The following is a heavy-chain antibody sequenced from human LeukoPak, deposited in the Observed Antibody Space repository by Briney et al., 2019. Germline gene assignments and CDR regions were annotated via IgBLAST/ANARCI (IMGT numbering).Heavy chain of an antibody. CDR1: GFTFRNYG. CDR3: AKEAEDHRYDY. J-gene: IGHJ4*02. Sequence: GGSLRLSCVASGFTFRNYGMHWVRQAPGKGLEWVAIIWYDGGTKYYADSVKGRFTTSRDNSKNTLYLQMDSLRAEDTAVYYCAKEAEDHRYDYWGQGALVIVSS. V-gene: IGHV3-33*06. CDR2: IWYDGGTK. D-gene: IGHD1-14*01.